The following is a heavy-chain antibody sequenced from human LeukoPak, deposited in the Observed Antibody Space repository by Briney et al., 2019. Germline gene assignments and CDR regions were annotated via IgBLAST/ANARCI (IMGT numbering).Heavy chain of an antibody. CDR3: ARVPPYGSGHGPFYYYYGMDV. V-gene: IGHV3-33*01. D-gene: IGHD3-10*01. Sequence: GRSLRLSCAASGFTFSSYGMHWVRQAPGKGLEWVAVIWYDGSNKYYADSVKGRFTISRDNSKNTLYLQMNSLRAEDTAVYYCARVPPYGSGHGPFYYYYGMDVWGQGTTVTVSS. J-gene: IGHJ6*02. CDR1: GFTFSSYG. CDR2: IWYDGSNK.